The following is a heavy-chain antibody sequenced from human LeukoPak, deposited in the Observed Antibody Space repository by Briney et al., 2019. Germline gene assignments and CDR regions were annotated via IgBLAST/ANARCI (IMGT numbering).Heavy chain of an antibody. CDR1: GGSISSSSYY. CDR3: ARRNNYFDY. CDR2: IYYSGRT. D-gene: IGHD3-10*01. J-gene: IGHJ4*02. V-gene: IGHV4-39*01. Sequence: SETLSPTCTVSGGSISSSSYYWGWIRQPRGKGLEWIGSIYYSGRTYYNPSLKSRVTISVDTSKNQFSLKLTSVTAADTAVYYCARRNNYFDYWGQGTLVTVSS.